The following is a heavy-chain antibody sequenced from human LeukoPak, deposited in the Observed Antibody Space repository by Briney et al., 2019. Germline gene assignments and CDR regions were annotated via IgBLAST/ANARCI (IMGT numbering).Heavy chain of an antibody. V-gene: IGHV1-69*13. D-gene: IGHD6-13*01. Sequence: ASVKVSCKASGGTFSSYAISWVRQAPGQGLEWMGGIIPIFGTANYAQKFQGRVTITADESTSTAYMELSSLRSEDTAVYYCARGGIAAARWYYFDYWGQGTLVTVSS. CDR2: IIPIFGTA. CDR1: GGTFSSYA. J-gene: IGHJ4*02. CDR3: ARGGIAAARWYYFDY.